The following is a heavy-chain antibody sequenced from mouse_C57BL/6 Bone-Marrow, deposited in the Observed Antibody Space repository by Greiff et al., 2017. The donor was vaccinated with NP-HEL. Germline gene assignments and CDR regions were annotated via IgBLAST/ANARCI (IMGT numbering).Heavy chain of an antibody. CDR2: ISSGGDYI. J-gene: IGHJ3*01. CDR1: GFTFSSYA. Sequence: EVKLQESGEGLVKPGGSLKLSCAASGFTFSSYAMSWVRQTPEKRLEWVAYISSGGDYIYYADTVKGRFTISRDNARNTLYLQMSSLKSEDTAMYYCTRGGSTMVTTDFAYWGQGTLVTVSA. V-gene: IGHV5-9-1*02. D-gene: IGHD2-2*01. CDR3: TRGGSTMVTTDFAY.